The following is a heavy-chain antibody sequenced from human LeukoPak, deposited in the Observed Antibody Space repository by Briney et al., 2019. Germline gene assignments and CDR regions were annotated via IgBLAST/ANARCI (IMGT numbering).Heavy chain of an antibody. J-gene: IGHJ4*02. CDR2: ISSNGGST. CDR3: VKERSKPYSSGWYYFDY. D-gene: IGHD6-19*01. Sequence: TGGSLRLSCSASGFTFSSYAMHWVRQAPGKGLEYVSDISSNGGSTYYADSVKGRFTISRDNSKNTLYLQMSSLRAEDTAVYYCVKERSKPYSSGWYYFDYWGQGTLVTVSS. V-gene: IGHV3-64D*09. CDR1: GFTFSSYA.